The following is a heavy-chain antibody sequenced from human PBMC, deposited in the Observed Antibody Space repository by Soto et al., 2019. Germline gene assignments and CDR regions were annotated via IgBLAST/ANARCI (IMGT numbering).Heavy chain of an antibody. CDR2: IYYSGST. Sequence: NPSETLSLTCTVSGGSISSYYWSWIRQPPGKGLEWIGYIYYSGSTNYNPSLKSRVTMSLDTSRNQFFLQLNSVTAADTAVYYCARRYGGNLDYWGQGTLVTVSS. J-gene: IGHJ4*02. CDR3: ARRYGGNLDY. CDR1: GGSISSYY. D-gene: IGHD1-26*01. V-gene: IGHV4-59*08.